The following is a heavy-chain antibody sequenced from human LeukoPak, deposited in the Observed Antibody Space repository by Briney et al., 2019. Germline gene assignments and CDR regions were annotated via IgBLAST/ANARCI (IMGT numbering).Heavy chain of an antibody. V-gene: IGHV4-34*01. CDR3: ASGWITNWFDP. CDR1: GGSFSGYY. CDR2: INHSGST. D-gene: IGHD2-2*03. J-gene: IGHJ5*02. Sequence: SETLSLTCAVYGGSFSGYYWSWIRQPPGKGLEWIGEINHSGSTNYNPSLKSRVTISVDTSKNQFSLKLSSVTAADTAVYYCASGWITNWFDPWGQGTLVTVSS.